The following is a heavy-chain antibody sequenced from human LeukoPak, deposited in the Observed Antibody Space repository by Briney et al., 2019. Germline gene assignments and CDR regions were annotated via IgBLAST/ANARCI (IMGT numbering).Heavy chain of an antibody. CDR2: IIPILGIA. Sequence: SVKVSCKAYGYPFTSSDINWVRQAPGQGLEWMGRIIPILGIANYAQKFQGRVTITADKSTSTAYMELSSLRSEDTAVYYCARDPDGYNSVDYWGQGTLVTVSS. V-gene: IGHV1-69*04. D-gene: IGHD5-24*01. CDR1: GYPFTSSD. J-gene: IGHJ4*02. CDR3: ARDPDGYNSVDY.